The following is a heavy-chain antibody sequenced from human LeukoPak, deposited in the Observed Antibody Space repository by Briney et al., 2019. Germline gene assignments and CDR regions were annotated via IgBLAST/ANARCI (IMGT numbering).Heavy chain of an antibody. D-gene: IGHD1-26*01. Sequence: ASVKVSCKASGYTFTSYGISWVRQAPGQGLEWMGWISAYNAHTNYAQNLQARVTMTIDTSASTAYMELRILRSDDTAVYYCARGGRWELPRPYAFDIWGQGTMVTVSS. J-gene: IGHJ3*02. CDR1: GYTFTSYG. CDR2: ISAYNAHT. V-gene: IGHV1-18*01. CDR3: ARGGRWELPRPYAFDI.